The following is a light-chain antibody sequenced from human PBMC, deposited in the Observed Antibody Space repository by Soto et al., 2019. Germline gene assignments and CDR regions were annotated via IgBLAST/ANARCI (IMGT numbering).Light chain of an antibody. Sequence: QSVLTQPPSASGTPGQRVTISCSGSSSNIGSNTVDWYQQLPGTAPKLLIYSNSQRPSGVPDRFSGSKSGTSASLAISGLQSEDEADYYCQSYDNNSDYVFGNGTKVTVL. CDR1: SSNIGSNT. CDR2: SNS. J-gene: IGLJ1*01. CDR3: QSYDNNSDYV. V-gene: IGLV1-44*01.